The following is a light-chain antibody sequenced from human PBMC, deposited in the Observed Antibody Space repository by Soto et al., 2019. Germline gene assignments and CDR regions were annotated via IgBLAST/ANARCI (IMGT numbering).Light chain of an antibody. CDR2: DTS. Sequence: EIVLTQSPGTLSLSPGEIATLSCSASQSVSNNYLAWYQQKPGQAPRLLIYDTSTRATGVPTRFSGSRSGAEFTLTINSLPSEDFAVYYCQPYNNWPLTFGGGTKV. CDR3: QPYNNWPLT. CDR1: QSVSNN. V-gene: IGKV3-15*01. J-gene: IGKJ4*01.